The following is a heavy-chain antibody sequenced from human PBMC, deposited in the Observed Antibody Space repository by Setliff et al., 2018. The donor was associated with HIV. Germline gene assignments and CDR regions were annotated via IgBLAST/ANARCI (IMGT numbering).Heavy chain of an antibody. CDR3: AKDRAPIAAAGTSFQH. CDR1: GFTFSSYA. D-gene: IGHD6-13*01. CDR2: ISGSGGST. J-gene: IGHJ1*01. V-gene: IGHV3-23*01. Sequence: GGSLRLSCAASGFTFSSYAMSWVRQAPGKGLEWVSAISGSGGSTYYADSVKGRFTISRDNSKNTLYLQMNRLRAEDTDLYCCAKDRAPIAAAGTSFQHWGQGTLVTVSS.